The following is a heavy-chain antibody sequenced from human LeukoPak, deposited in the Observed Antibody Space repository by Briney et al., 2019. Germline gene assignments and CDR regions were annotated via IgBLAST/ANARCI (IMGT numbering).Heavy chain of an antibody. CDR1: GFTFSSYS. J-gene: IGHJ4*02. CDR2: INQDGSEK. Sequence: GGSLRLSCTASGFTFSSYSMNWVRQAPGKGLEWVANINQDGSEKYYVDSVKGRFTISRDNAKNSLYLQMNSLRAEDTAVYYCARGTSVVIVVVPAALEIDYWGQGTLVTVSS. CDR3: ARGTSVVIVVVPAALEIDY. D-gene: IGHD2-2*01. V-gene: IGHV3-7*01.